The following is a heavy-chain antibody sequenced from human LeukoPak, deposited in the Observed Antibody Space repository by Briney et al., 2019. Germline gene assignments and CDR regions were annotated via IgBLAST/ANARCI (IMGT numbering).Heavy chain of an antibody. D-gene: IGHD3-10*01. CDR2: ISGSGGST. CDR1: GFTFSSYA. Sequence: GGSLRLSCAASGFTFSSYAMSWVRQAPGKGLEWVSAISGSGGSTYYADSVKGRFTISRDNSKNTLYLQMNSLRAEDTAVYYCAKDDYVLLWFGDHRDAFDIWGQGTMVTVSS. V-gene: IGHV3-23*01. CDR3: AKDDYVLLWFGDHRDAFDI. J-gene: IGHJ3*02.